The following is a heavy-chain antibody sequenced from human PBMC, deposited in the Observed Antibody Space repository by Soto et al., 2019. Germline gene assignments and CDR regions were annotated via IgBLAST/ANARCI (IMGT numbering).Heavy chain of an antibody. Sequence: EVQLVESGGGLVKPGGSLRLSCAASGFTFSTYSMNWVRQAPGKGLEWVSSISSSSSYIYYSDSVKGRFTMSRDNAKNSLYLQMNSLRAEDTAVYYCTRAAPVDYWGQGTLVTVSS. D-gene: IGHD4-17*01. J-gene: IGHJ4*02. CDR2: ISSSSSYI. V-gene: IGHV3-21*01. CDR1: GFTFSTYS. CDR3: TRAAPVDY.